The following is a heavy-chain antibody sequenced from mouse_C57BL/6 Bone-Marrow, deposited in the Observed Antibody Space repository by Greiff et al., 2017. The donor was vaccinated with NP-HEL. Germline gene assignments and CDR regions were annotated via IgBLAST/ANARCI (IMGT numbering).Heavy chain of an antibody. J-gene: IGHJ3*01. CDR2: IYPGDGDT. Sequence: QVQLQQSGAELVKPGASVKISCKASGYAFSSYWMNWVKQRPGKGLEWIGQIYPGDGDTNYNGKFKGKATLTADKSSSTAYMQLSSLTSEDSAVYFCARDHYGNPWFAYWGKGTLVTVSA. CDR1: GYAFSSYW. D-gene: IGHD2-1*01. CDR3: ARDHYGNPWFAY. V-gene: IGHV1-80*01.